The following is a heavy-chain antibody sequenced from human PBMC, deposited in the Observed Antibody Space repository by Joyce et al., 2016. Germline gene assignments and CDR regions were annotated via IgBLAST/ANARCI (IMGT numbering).Heavy chain of an antibody. J-gene: IGHJ3*01. V-gene: IGHV5-51*01. CDR1: GYDFSSYW. CDR2: IYPGDSDV. CDR3: ARIGATASDALDV. D-gene: IGHD2-21*02. Sequence: EVQLVQSGAEVKKPGKSLKISCKASGYDFSSYWIAWVRQMPGKGLEWMGNIYPGDSDVRYSPSFQGRVTISADKSVTTAYLQWTSLKASDSARYFCARIGATASDALDVWDQGTVVTVSS.